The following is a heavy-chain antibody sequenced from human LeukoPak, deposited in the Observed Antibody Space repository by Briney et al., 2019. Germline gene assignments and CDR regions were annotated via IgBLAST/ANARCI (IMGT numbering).Heavy chain of an antibody. J-gene: IGHJ3*02. CDR3: ARGIAAAYYAFDI. Sequence: GGSLRLSCAASGFTVSSNYINWVRQAPGRGLEWVSVIYSGGTTYYADSVKGRFTISRDNSKNTLYFQMNSLRVEDTAVYYCARGIAAAYYAFDIWGQGTTLTVSS. CDR1: GFTVSSNY. D-gene: IGHD6-13*01. CDR2: IYSGGTT. V-gene: IGHV3-53*01.